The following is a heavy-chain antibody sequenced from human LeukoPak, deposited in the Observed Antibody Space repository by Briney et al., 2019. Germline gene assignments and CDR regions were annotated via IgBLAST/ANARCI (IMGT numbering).Heavy chain of an antibody. J-gene: IGHJ5*02. Sequence: GASVKVSCKTSGYTFTSYGISWVRQAPGQGLEWMGWISTYNGNTNYAQKLQGRVTMTTDTSTNTAYMELSSLRSEDTAVYYCARDLPDWGPEDWFDPWGQGTLVTVSS. D-gene: IGHD7-27*01. CDR1: GYTFTSYG. V-gene: IGHV1-18*01. CDR3: ARDLPDWGPEDWFDP. CDR2: ISTYNGNT.